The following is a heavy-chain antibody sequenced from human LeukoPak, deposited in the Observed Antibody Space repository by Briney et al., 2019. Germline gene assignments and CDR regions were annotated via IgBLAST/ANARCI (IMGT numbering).Heavy chain of an antibody. CDR1: GASIGGYS. V-gene: IGHV4-59*01. CDR3: ARGRDNLDY. CDR2: MFSSGTT. D-gene: IGHD5-24*01. J-gene: IGHJ4*02. Sequence: PSETLSLTCTVSGASIGGYSWSWVRQTPGKRLEWIAHMFSSGTTKYSPSLKSRVTISLDTSKNQVSLNLRTVTAADTAMYYCARGRDNLDYWGQGIHVTVSS.